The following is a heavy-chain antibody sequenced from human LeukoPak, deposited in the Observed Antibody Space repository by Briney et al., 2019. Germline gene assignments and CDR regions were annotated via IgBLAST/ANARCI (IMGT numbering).Heavy chain of an antibody. CDR2: ISAYNGNT. CDR1: GYTFTSYG. D-gene: IGHD3-3*01. Sequence: ASVKVSCKASGYTFTSYGISWVRQAPGQGLEWMGWISAYNGNTNYAQKLQGRVTITTDTSTSTAYMDLSNLRSEDTAMYYCARVDLAGAFDVWGQGTLVTVSS. J-gene: IGHJ3*01. CDR3: ARVDLAGAFDV. V-gene: IGHV1-18*01.